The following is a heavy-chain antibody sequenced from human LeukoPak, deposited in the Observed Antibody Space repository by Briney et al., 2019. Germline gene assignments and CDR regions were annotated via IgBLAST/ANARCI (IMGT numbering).Heavy chain of an antibody. CDR3: ARSQRGRTVDLDA. D-gene: IGHD1-26*01. V-gene: IGHV3-11*01. J-gene: IGHJ5*02. CDR2: ISSATGSII. CDR1: GFTLSNYY. Sequence: GGSLRLSCTTSGFTLSNYYMSWVRQAPGKGLEWISYISSATGSIISYTDSVKGRFTISRDNAKNSLYLQMNSLTAEDTAVYYCARSQRGRTVDLDAGGQGTLVSVSS.